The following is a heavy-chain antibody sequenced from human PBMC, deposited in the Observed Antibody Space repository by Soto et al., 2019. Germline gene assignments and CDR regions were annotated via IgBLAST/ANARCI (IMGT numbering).Heavy chain of an antibody. CDR3: ATLPPRIVVTLLPIPS. CDR2: IDPSDSYT. Sequence: GESLKISCKGSGYSFTSYWISWVRQMPGKGLEWMGRIDPSDSYTNYSPSFQGHVTISADKSISTAYLQWSSLTAADTAVYYCATLPPRIVVTLLPIPSWGQGIQVTVSS. J-gene: IGHJ5*02. D-gene: IGHD2-21*01. CDR1: GYSFTSYW. V-gene: IGHV5-10-1*01.